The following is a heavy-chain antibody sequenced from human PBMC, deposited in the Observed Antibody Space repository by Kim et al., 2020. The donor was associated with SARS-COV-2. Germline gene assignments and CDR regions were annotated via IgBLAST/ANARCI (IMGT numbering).Heavy chain of an antibody. CDR2: MNPNSGNT. V-gene: IGHV1-8*01. J-gene: IGHJ6*03. D-gene: IGHD2-21*01. CDR1: GYTFTSYD. CDR3: ARGHLKSIVVVIAPRPYYYYMDV. Sequence: ASVKVSCKASGYTFTSYDNNWVRQATGHGLEWMGWMNPNSGNTGYAQKFQDRVTMTRNTSISTAYMELSSLRSEDTAVYYCARGHLKSIVVVIAPRPYYYYMDVWCKGTTVTVSS.